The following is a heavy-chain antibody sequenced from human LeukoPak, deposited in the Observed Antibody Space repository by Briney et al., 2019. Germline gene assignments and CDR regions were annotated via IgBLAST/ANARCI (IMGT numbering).Heavy chain of an antibody. Sequence: PSETLSLTCTVSGDSINNNNYYWGWIRQPPGEGLEWIGNIYYNGRTYYSPSLKSRVTISVDTSKNQFSLKLSSVTAADTAVYYCARGPPVAAGIDYWGQGTLVTVSS. CDR3: ARGPPVAAGIDY. D-gene: IGHD6-13*01. V-gene: IGHV4-39*07. J-gene: IGHJ4*02. CDR1: GDSINNNNYY. CDR2: IYYNGRT.